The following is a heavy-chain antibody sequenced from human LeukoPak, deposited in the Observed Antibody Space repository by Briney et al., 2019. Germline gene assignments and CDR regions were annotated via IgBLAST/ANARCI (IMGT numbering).Heavy chain of an antibody. D-gene: IGHD6-13*01. CDR3: ARSSAAEGPTHNWFGP. J-gene: IGHJ5*02. CDR1: GGSISSSSNY. Sequence: PSETLSLTGSVSGGSISSSSNYWGWIRQPPGKGLERIGSIYYSGDTYYNPSLRSRVIISVDTSKNQFSLKLTSVTAADTAVYYSARSSAAEGPTHNWFGPWGQGTLVTVPS. V-gene: IGHV4-39*01. CDR2: IYYSGDT.